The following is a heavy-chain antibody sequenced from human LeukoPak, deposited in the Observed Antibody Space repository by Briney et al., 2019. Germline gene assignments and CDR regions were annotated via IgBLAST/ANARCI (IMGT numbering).Heavy chain of an antibody. CDR3: ARVGWELLNLHFDP. V-gene: IGHV3-7*03. CDR2: IKKDGSQK. J-gene: IGHJ5*02. CDR1: GFTFNNYA. Sequence: PGGSLRLSCAASGFTFNNYAMSWVRQAPGKGPEWVASIKKDGSQKYYVDSVKGRFTISRDNAQNSLYLQMSSLRVEDTAIYSCARVGWELLNLHFDPWGQGTLVTVSS. D-gene: IGHD1-26*01.